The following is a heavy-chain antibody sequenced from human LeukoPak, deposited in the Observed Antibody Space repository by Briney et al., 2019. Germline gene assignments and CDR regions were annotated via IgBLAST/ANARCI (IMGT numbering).Heavy chain of an antibody. Sequence: SETLTLTCSVSGSSISSTTYYWGWIRQPPGKGLEWIGSISYSGTPYYSPSLKSRVTISVDTSNNQFSLKVYSVTAADTAVYFCARLSPASEVFWSGFYVYYFDYWGQGTLVAVSS. J-gene: IGHJ4*02. CDR1: GSSISSTTYY. V-gene: IGHV4-39*01. D-gene: IGHD3-3*01. CDR2: ISYSGTP. CDR3: ARLSPASEVFWSGFYVYYFDY.